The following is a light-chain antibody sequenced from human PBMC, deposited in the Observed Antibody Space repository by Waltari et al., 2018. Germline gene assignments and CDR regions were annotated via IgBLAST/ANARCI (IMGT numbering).Light chain of an antibody. Sequence: QSALTPPPSASGPPGQSVTISCTGTSRAIGATNYAPRYQQYPGRDPKLIIYDVVKRPSGVPDRFSGSKSGNTASLTVSGLQAEDEADYYCSSHAGSDNWGVFGGGTKLTVL. J-gene: IGLJ2*01. CDR2: DVV. CDR1: SRAIGATNY. V-gene: IGLV2-8*01. CDR3: SSHAGSDNWGV.